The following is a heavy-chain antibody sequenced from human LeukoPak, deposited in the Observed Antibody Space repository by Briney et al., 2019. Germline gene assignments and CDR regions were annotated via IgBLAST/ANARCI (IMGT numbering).Heavy chain of an antibody. J-gene: IGHJ5*02. V-gene: IGHV4-30-4*08. D-gene: IGHD3-3*01. CDR3: ARGVWSGYYTGRSHPVLFDP. CDR1: GGSISSGDYY. Sequence: SETLSLTCTVSGGSISSGDYYWSWIRQPPGKGLEWIGYIYYSGSTYYNPSLKSRVTISVDTSKNQFSLKLSSVTAVDTAVYYCARGVWSGYYTGRSHPVLFDPWGQGTLVTVSS. CDR2: IYYSGST.